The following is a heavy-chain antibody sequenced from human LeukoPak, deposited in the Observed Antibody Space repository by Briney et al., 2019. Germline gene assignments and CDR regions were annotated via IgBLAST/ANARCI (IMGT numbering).Heavy chain of an antibody. CDR3: ARACGGDCYSRDGAFDI. Sequence: GGSLRLSCAASGFSVSSNYMSWVRQAPGKGLEWVSVIYSGGSTNYADSVKGRFTISRDNSKNTLYLQMNSLRAEDTAVYYCARACGGDCYSRDGAFDIWGQGTMVTVSS. D-gene: IGHD2-21*02. CDR1: GFSVSSNY. V-gene: IGHV3-53*01. CDR2: IYSGGST. J-gene: IGHJ3*02.